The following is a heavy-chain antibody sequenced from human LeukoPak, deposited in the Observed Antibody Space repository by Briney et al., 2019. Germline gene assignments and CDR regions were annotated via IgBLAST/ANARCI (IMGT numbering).Heavy chain of an antibody. CDR2: ISAYNGNT. Sequence: ASVKVSCKASGYTFTSYGISWVRQAPGQGLEWMGWISAYNGNTNYAQKLQGRVTMTTDTSTSTAYMELRSLRSEDTAVYYCARGSITIFGVVRQYYFDYWGQGTLVTVSS. CDR3: ARGSITIFGVVRQYYFDY. J-gene: IGHJ4*02. V-gene: IGHV1-18*01. CDR1: GYTFTSYG. D-gene: IGHD3-3*01.